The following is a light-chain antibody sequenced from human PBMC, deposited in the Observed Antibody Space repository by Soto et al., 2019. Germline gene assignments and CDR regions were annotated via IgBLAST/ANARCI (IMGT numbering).Light chain of an antibody. V-gene: IGLV2-14*01. Sequence: QSALTQPASVSGSPGQSITISCTGTSSDVGGYNYVSWYQHHPGKAPKLMIFEVSNRPSGVSNRFSGSKSGNTASLTISGLQAEDEADYYCSSYISSSTLVVFGGGTKLTVL. CDR3: SSYISSSTLVV. CDR2: EVS. J-gene: IGLJ2*01. CDR1: SSDVGGYNY.